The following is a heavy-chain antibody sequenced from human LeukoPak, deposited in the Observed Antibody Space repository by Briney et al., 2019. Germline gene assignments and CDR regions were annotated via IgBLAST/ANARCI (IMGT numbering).Heavy chain of an antibody. D-gene: IGHD2-2*01. V-gene: IGHV1-69*05. CDR1: GGTFRTFA. Sequence: ASVKVSCKASGGTFRTFAVTWVRQAPGQGLEWMGRINPLFGTTDYAQKFQGRVTITTDESKNTAYLEFNSLRRGETAVYYCARARTEVVPDALGIWGQGTLVTVSS. J-gene: IGHJ4*02. CDR3: ARARTEVVPDALGI. CDR2: INPLFGTT.